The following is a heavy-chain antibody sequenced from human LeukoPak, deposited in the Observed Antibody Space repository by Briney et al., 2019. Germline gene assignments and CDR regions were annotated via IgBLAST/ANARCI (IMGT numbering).Heavy chain of an antibody. CDR1: GFTFSSYG. V-gene: IGHV3-33*01. Sequence: GGSLRLSCAASGFTFSSYGMHWVRQPPGKGLEWVAVIWYDGSNKYYAASVKGRFTISRDNSKDMLYLQMDSLIVEDTAVYYCARVQALQLVGDSWGQGTLVSVSS. CDR3: ARVQALQLVGDS. J-gene: IGHJ4*02. D-gene: IGHD6-13*01. CDR2: IWYDGSNK.